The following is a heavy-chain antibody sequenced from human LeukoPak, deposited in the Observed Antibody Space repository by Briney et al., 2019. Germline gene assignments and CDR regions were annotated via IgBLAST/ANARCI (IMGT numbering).Heavy chain of an antibody. CDR1: GFTFSSYV. V-gene: IGHV3-30*03. Sequence: GGSLRLSCAASGFTFSSYVMHWVRQAPGKGLEWVALISSDGSNKYYADSVKGRFTISRDNSKNTLYLQMNSLRAEDTAVYYCASKWYCGGDCYYQIDYWGQGALVTVSS. D-gene: IGHD2-21*02. CDR3: ASKWYCGGDCYYQIDY. CDR2: ISSDGSNK. J-gene: IGHJ4*02.